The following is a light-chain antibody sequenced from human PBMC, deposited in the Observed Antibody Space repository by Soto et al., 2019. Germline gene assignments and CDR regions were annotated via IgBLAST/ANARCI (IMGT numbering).Light chain of an antibody. V-gene: IGKV3-20*01. CDR2: GAS. CDR3: QQYGGSPRT. CDR1: QSINSF. J-gene: IGKJ1*01. Sequence: EIVLTQSPGTLSLSPGEGATLSCRASQSINSFLAWYQQRRGQAPRLLINGASNRATSIPDRFSGSGSGPDFTLTISRLEPEDFAVYYCQQYGGSPRTFGQGTKVEV.